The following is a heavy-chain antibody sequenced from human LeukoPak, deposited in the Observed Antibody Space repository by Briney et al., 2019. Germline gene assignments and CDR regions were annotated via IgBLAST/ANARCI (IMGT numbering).Heavy chain of an antibody. Sequence: KVSCKVSGYTLTELSMHWVRQASGKGLEWVGHIRSKANSYATAYAPSLKGRFTISRDDSKNTAYLQMNSLKTEDTAVYYCTRGYGDYGYLTDYWGQGTLVTVSS. V-gene: IGHV3-73*01. CDR3: TRGYGDYGYLTDY. D-gene: IGHD4-17*01. J-gene: IGHJ4*02. CDR1: GYTLTELS. CDR2: IRSKANSYAT.